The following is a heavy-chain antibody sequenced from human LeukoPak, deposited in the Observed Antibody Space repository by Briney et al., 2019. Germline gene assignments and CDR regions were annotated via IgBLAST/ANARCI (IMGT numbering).Heavy chain of an antibody. Sequence: PGGSLRLSCAASGFTFSSYSMNWVRQAPGKGLEWVSSISSRSSHIYYEDSVKGRFTISRDNAENSLSLQMNSLRAEDTAVYYCARGAGSSPYYYYYMDVWGKGTAVTVSS. CDR3: ARGAGSSPYYYYYMDV. J-gene: IGHJ6*03. V-gene: IGHV3-21*01. D-gene: IGHD6-6*01. CDR1: GFTFSSYS. CDR2: ISSRSSHI.